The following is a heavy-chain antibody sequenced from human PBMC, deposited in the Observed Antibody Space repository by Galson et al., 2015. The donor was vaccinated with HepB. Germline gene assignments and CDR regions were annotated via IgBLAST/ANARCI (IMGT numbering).Heavy chain of an antibody. CDR3: AKDYQWLWYFDF. CDR1: GFTFGDYG. Sequence: SLRLSCAASGFTFGDYGMHWVRQAPGKGLDWVAVISSDGSDKYYADSVKGRFTISRDNSKNTLYLQMNSLRAEDTAMYYCAKDYQWLWYFDFWGQGTLVTVSS. V-gene: IGHV3-30*18. D-gene: IGHD6-19*01. CDR2: ISSDGSDK. J-gene: IGHJ4*02.